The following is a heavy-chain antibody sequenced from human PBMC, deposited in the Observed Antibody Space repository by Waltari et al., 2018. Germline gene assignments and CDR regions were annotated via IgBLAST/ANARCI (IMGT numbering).Heavy chain of an antibody. CDR3: ARGPLGAAHWFDS. CDR1: GYTFTDYY. D-gene: IGHD1-26*01. V-gene: IGHV1-69-2*01. CDR2: VDPELGDP. Sequence: EVQLVQSGAEVKKPGAAARISCRASGYTFTDYYIHWIQQAPGKGLTWMGRVDPELGDPLFGPHFQGRLPLTADTSTDTAYMELTSLHYDDTAVYYCARGPLGAAHWFDSWGQGTLVTVSS. J-gene: IGHJ5*01.